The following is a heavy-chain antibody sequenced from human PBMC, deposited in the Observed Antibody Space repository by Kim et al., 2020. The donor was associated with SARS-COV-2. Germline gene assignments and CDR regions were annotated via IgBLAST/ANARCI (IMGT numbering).Heavy chain of an antibody. Sequence: SETLSLTCTVSGGSISSSSYYWGWIRQPPGKGLEWIGSIYYSGSTYYNPSLKSRVTISVDTSKNQFSLKLSSVTAADTAVYYCATDYKRYCSSTSCQVDYWGQGTLVTVSS. CDR3: ATDYKRYCSSTSCQVDY. J-gene: IGHJ4*02. CDR1: GGSISSSSYY. CDR2: IYYSGST. V-gene: IGHV4-39*02. D-gene: IGHD2-2*01.